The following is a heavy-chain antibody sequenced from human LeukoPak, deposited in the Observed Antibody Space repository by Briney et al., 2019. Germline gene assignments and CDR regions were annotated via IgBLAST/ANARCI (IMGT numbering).Heavy chain of an antibody. CDR3: ARDLGSSRHYYYYYGMDV. D-gene: IGHD1-26*01. V-gene: IGHV1-2*02. CDR1: GYTFTGYY. CDR2: INPNSGGT. Sequence: ASVKVSCKASGYTFTGYYMHWVRQAPGQGLEWMGWINPNSGGTNYAQKFQGRVTMTRGTSISTAYMELSRLRSDDTAVYYCARDLGSSRHYYYYYGMDVWGQGTTVTVSS. J-gene: IGHJ6*02.